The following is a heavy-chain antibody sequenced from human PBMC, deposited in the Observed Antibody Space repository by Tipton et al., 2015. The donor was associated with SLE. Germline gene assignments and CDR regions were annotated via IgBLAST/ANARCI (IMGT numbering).Heavy chain of an antibody. CDR1: GGSISSYY. J-gene: IGHJ4*02. V-gene: IGHV4-59*08. Sequence: TLSLTCTISGGSISSYYWTWIRQSPGKGLEWIGYVYVSGSTNYNPSLKSRVTISVDTSKNELSLRLSAVTAADTAVYYCARVGATNVFESWGQGTLVTVSS. CDR3: ARVGATNVFES. D-gene: IGHD1-26*01. CDR2: VYVSGST.